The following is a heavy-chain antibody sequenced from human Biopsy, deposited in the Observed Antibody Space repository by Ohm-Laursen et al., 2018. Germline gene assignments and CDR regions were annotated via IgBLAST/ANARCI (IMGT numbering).Heavy chain of an antibody. CDR2: ISGIGDTT. CDR3: VREMSHESTIRDSFDL. J-gene: IGHJ3*01. V-gene: IGHV3-11*04. CDR1: GFTFSDYY. D-gene: IGHD5/OR15-5a*01. Sequence: SLRLSCAASGFTFSDYYMSWIRQAPGRGLEWVSHISGIGDTTYYADSVKGRFTISRDNSKNSLYLQMNSLRAEDTAVYYCVREMSHESTIRDSFDLWGQGTMVTVSS.